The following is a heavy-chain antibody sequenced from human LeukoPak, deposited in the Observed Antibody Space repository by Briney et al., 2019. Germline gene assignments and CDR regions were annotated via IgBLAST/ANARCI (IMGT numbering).Heavy chain of an antibody. CDR2: ISWNSGSI. J-gene: IGHJ4*02. CDR3: AKDRGGGFHYFDY. Sequence: PGGSLRLSCAASGFTFDDYAMHWVRQAPGKGLEWVSGISWNSGSIGYADSVKGRFTISRDNAKNSLYLQMNSLRAEDMALYYCAKDRGGGFHYFDYWGQGTLVTVSS. V-gene: IGHV3-9*03. CDR1: GFTFDDYA. D-gene: IGHD3-16*01.